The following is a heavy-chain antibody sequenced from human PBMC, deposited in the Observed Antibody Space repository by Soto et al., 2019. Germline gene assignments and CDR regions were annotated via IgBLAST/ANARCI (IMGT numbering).Heavy chain of an antibody. CDR1: GGSISSYY. Sequence: SETLSLTCTVSGGSISSYYWSWIRQPPGKGLEWIGYIYYSGSTNYNPSLKSRVTISVDTSKNQFSLKLSSVTAADTAVYYCARDQVVAVAGYYYYYGMDVWGQGTTVTVS. J-gene: IGHJ6*02. V-gene: IGHV4-59*01. CDR2: IYYSGST. CDR3: ARDQVVAVAGYYYYYGMDV. D-gene: IGHD6-19*01.